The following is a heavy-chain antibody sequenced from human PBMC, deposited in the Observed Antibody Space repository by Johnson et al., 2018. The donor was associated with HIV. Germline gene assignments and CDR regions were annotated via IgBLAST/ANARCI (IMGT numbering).Heavy chain of an antibody. J-gene: IGHJ3*02. Sequence: QVQLVESGGGVVRPGGSLRLSCAASGFTFSSYAMHWVRQAPGKGLEWVAVISYDGSNKYYADSVKGRFTISRDNSKNTLYLQMNSLRAEDTAVYYCARVGGSYGDAFDIWGQGTMVTVSS. D-gene: IGHD1-26*01. CDR2: ISYDGSNK. V-gene: IGHV3-30-3*01. CDR1: GFTFSSYA. CDR3: ARVGGSYGDAFDI.